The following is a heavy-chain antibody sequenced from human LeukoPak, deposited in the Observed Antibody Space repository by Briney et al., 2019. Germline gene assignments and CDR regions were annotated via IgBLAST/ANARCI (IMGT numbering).Heavy chain of an antibody. CDR1: GYTFTGYY. D-gene: IGHD3-22*01. V-gene: IGHV1-2*02. CDR3: ATDPTKIDSSNPYGMDV. J-gene: IGHJ6*02. CDR2: INPNSGGT. Sequence: EASVKVSCKASGYTFTGYYMHWVRQAPGQGLEWMGWINPNSGGTNYAQKFQGRVTMTRDTSISTAYMELSRLRSDDTAVYYCATDPTKIDSSNPYGMDVWGQGTTVTVSS.